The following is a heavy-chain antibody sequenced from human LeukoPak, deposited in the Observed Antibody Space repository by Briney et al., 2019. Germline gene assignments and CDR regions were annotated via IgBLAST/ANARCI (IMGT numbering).Heavy chain of an antibody. CDR1: GGSSSSYY. D-gene: IGHD6-19*01. CDR2: IYYSGST. J-gene: IGHJ4*02. V-gene: IGHV4-59*01. Sequence: NPSETLSLTCTVSGGSSSSYYWSWIRQPPGKGLEWIGYIYYSGSTNYNPSLKSRVTISVDTSKNQFSLKLNSVTAADTAVYYCARRAYSSGWYYFDYWGQGTLVTVSS. CDR3: ARRAYSSGWYYFDY.